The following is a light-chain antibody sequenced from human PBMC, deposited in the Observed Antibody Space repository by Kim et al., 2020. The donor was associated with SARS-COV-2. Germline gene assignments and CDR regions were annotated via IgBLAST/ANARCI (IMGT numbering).Light chain of an antibody. V-gene: IGKV3-15*01. CDR2: GAS. CDR1: RSVSSH. CDR3: QHYVNWPLA. J-gene: IGKJ4*01. Sequence: EIVMTQSPATLSVSPGERVTLSCRASRSVSSHLAWSQQKPGQGPRLLIYGASTRATGVPDRFSGSGSGTDFTLTISSLHSEDFGVYYCQHYVNWPLAFGGGTKVDIK.